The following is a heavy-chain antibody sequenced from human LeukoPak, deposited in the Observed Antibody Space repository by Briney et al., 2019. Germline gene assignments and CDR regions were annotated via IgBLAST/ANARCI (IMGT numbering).Heavy chain of an antibody. CDR2: IDHSGST. CDR1: GGSFSGYY. CDR3: ARARKRYYYDSSGYKPYYFDY. D-gene: IGHD3-22*01. J-gene: IGHJ4*02. Sequence: SETLSLTCAVYGGSFSGYYWSWIRQPPGKGLEWTGEIDHSGSTNYNPSLKSRVTISVDTSKNQFSLKLSSVTAADTAVYYCARARKRYYYDSSGYKPYYFDYWGQGTLVTVSS. V-gene: IGHV4-34*01.